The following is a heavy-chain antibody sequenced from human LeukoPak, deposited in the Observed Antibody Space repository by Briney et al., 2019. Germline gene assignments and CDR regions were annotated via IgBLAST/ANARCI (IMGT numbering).Heavy chain of an antibody. CDR2: IIPIFGP. Sequence: ASVKVSCKASGGTFSTFPISWVRQAPGQGLEWIGGIIPIFGPNYAQKFQGRVTITADESTSTAYMELSSLRSEDTAVYYCARGIVGATEFDYWGQGTLVTVSS. D-gene: IGHD1-26*01. V-gene: IGHV1-69*13. CDR3: ARGIVGATEFDY. J-gene: IGHJ4*02. CDR1: GGTFSTFP.